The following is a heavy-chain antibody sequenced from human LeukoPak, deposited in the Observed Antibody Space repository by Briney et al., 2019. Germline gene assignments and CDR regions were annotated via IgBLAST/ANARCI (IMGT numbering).Heavy chain of an antibody. J-gene: IGHJ6*02. D-gene: IGHD1-26*01. Sequence: SQTLSLTCAISGDSVSSNSAAWNWIRQSPSRGLEWLGRTYYRSKWYNDYAVSVKSRITINPDTSKNQFSLQLNSVTPEDTAVYYCAQEESYSGSYYEYYYYGMDVWGQGTTVTVSS. CDR1: GDSVSSNSAA. CDR2: TYYRSKWYN. V-gene: IGHV6-1*01. CDR3: AQEESYSGSYYEYYYYGMDV.